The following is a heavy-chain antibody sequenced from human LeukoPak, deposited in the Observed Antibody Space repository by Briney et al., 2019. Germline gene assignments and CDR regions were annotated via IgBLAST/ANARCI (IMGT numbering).Heavy chain of an antibody. J-gene: IGHJ4*02. Sequence: PGGSLRLSCVASGFTFSNYAMSWVRQAPGKGLEWVSGISGSRGSTHYADSAKGRLTISRDNSKNTLYLQMNSLRAEDTAVYYCAKDGDDASGYYYAFPYWGQGTLVTVSS. CDR3: AKDGDDASGYYYAFPY. CDR1: GFTFSNYA. D-gene: IGHD3-22*01. V-gene: IGHV3-23*01. CDR2: ISGSRGST.